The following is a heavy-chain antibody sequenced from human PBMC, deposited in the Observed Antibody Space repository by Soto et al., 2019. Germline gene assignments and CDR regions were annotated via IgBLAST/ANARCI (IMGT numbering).Heavy chain of an antibody. V-gene: IGHV4-30-4*01. Sequence: SETLSLTCTVSGGSISSGDYYWSWIRQPPGKGLEWIGYIYYSGSTYYNPSLKSRVTISVDTSKNQFSLKLSSVTAADTAVYYCARATTPAEVDPWGQGTLVTVSS. D-gene: IGHD2-2*01. J-gene: IGHJ5*02. CDR1: GGSISSGDYY. CDR3: ARATTPAEVDP. CDR2: IYYSGST.